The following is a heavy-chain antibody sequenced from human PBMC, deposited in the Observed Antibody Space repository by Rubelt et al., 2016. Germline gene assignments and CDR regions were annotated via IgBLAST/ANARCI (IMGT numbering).Heavy chain of an antibody. D-gene: IGHD6-6*01. CDR3: ARDLLSSGSRIDY. J-gene: IGHJ4*02. V-gene: IGHV3-33*01. Sequence: EWVAVIWYDGSNKYYADSVKGRFTISRDNSKNTLYLQMNSLRAEDTAVYYCARDLLSSGSRIDYWGQGTLVTVSS. CDR2: IWYDGSNK.